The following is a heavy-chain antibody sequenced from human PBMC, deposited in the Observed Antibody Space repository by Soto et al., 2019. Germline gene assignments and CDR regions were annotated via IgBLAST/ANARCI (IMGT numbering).Heavy chain of an antibody. D-gene: IGHD6-19*01. CDR1: GGSISSSNW. CDR2: IYHSGST. Sequence: SETLSLTCAVSGGSISSSNWWSWVRQPPGKGLEWIGEIYHSGSTNYNPSLKSRVTISADKSKNQFSLKLSSVTAADTAVYYCAREGGSGWFNYWGQGTLVTVSS. J-gene: IGHJ4*02. V-gene: IGHV4-4*02. CDR3: AREGGSGWFNY.